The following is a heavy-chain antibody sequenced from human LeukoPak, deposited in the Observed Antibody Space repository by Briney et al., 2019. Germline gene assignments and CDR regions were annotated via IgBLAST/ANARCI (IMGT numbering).Heavy chain of an antibody. CDR1: GDSIISNIYW. V-gene: IGHV4-39*01. J-gene: IGHJ3*01. CDR2: TFYTGRT. D-gene: IGHD3/OR15-3a*01. CDR3: ARRRHNFDFYDV. Sequence: SETLSLTCTVSGDSIISNIYWWDWLRLPPGKGLEWIGATFYTGRTFYSPSFKSRVSISVDTSKNQFSLDLGSATAADTAVYYCARRRHNFDFYDVWGQGTRVTVSS.